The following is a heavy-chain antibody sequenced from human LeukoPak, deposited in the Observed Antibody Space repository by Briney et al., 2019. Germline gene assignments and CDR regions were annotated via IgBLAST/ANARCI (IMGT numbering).Heavy chain of an antibody. CDR1: GFTVSSNY. CDR3: ASLPNYGDYYYYYYYGMDV. J-gene: IGHJ6*02. Sequence: GGSLRLSCAASGFTVSSNYMSWVRQAPGKGLEWVSVIYSGGSTYYADSVKGRFTISRDNSKNTLYLQMNSLRAEDTAVYYCASLPNYGDYYYYYYYGMDVWGQGTTVTVSS. CDR2: IYSGGST. V-gene: IGHV3-66*01. D-gene: IGHD4-17*01.